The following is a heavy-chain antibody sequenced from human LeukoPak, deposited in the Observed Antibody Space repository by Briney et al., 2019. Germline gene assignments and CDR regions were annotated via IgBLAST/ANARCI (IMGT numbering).Heavy chain of an antibody. V-gene: IGHV4-31*03. CDR1: GGSISSGGYY. CDR3: ARTYYDFWSGFNTGRGPYYYYYMDV. CDR2: IYYSGST. Sequence: SQTLSLTCTVSGGSISSGGYYWSWIRQHPGKGLEWIGYIYYSGSTYYNPSLKSRVTISVDTSKNQFSLKLSSVTAADTAVYYCARTYYDFWSGFNTGRGPYYYYYMDVWGKGTTVTVS. D-gene: IGHD3-3*01. J-gene: IGHJ6*03.